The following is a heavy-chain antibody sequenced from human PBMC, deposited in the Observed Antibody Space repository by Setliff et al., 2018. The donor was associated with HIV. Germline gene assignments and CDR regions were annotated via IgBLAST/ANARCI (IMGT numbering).Heavy chain of an antibody. CDR2: ASSDGVNN. CDR3: ARTPFGVVVLYYFDY. Sequence: GGSLRLSCAASGFTFSSYHMHWVRQAPGKGLAWVAVASSDGVNNLYADSVKGRFIISRDNSKNTLYLQMNSLRAEDTAVYYCARTPFGVVVLYYFDYWGQGTLVTVSS. CDR1: GFTFSSYH. J-gene: IGHJ4*02. D-gene: IGHD2-15*01. V-gene: IGHV3-30-3*01.